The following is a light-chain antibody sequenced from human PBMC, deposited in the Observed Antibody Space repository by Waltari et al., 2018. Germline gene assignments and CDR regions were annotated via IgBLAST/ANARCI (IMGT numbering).Light chain of an antibody. CDR1: QSVSSN. Sequence: EIVMTQSPATLSVSPGERATLSCRASQSVSSNLAWYQQKPGQPPRLLIYGASTRATGIPARFSGSGSGTEFSLTISSLQSEDFAVYYCQQYNNWPPAYTFGQGTKLEIK. J-gene: IGKJ2*01. CDR2: GAS. CDR3: QQYNNWPPAYT. V-gene: IGKV3-15*01.